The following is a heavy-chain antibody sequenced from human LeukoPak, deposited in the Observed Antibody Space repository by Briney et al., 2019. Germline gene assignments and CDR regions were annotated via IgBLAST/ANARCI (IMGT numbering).Heavy chain of an antibody. CDR2: ISWNSGSI. Sequence: GRSLRLSCAASGFTFDDYAMHWVRQAPGKGLEWVSGISWNSGSIGYADSVKGRFTISRDNAKNSLYLQMNSLRAEDMALYYCAKGPPTGFLDAFDIWGQGTMVTVSS. D-gene: IGHD2/OR15-2a*01. CDR3: AKGPPTGFLDAFDI. V-gene: IGHV3-9*03. CDR1: GFTFDDYA. J-gene: IGHJ3*02.